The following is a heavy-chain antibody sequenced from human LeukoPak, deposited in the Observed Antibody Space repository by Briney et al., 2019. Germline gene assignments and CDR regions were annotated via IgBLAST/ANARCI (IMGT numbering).Heavy chain of an antibody. CDR2: MNPSGGQT. Sequence: ASVKVSCKASGYTFTGYYMHWVRQATGQGPEWMGWMNPSGGQTNYAQSLQGRVTMTRNTSTSTAYMDLSSLRSEDTAVYYCTRRSVAGTFEYWGQGTLVTVSS. CDR3: TRRSVAGTFEY. V-gene: IGHV1-8*02. CDR1: GYTFTGYY. J-gene: IGHJ4*02. D-gene: IGHD6-19*01.